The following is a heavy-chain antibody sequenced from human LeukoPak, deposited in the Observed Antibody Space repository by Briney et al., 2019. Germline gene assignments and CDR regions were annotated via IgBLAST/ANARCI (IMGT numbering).Heavy chain of an antibody. CDR2: IIPIFGTA. Sequence: ASVKVSCKASGGTFSSYAISWVRQAPGQGLEWMGGIIPIFGTANYAQKFQGRATITADESTSTAYMELSSLRAEDTAVYYCARDLGYCSGGSCYNDWFDPWGQGTLVTVSS. D-gene: IGHD2-15*01. CDR1: GGTFSSYA. J-gene: IGHJ5*02. V-gene: IGHV1-69*13. CDR3: ARDLGYCSGGSCYNDWFDP.